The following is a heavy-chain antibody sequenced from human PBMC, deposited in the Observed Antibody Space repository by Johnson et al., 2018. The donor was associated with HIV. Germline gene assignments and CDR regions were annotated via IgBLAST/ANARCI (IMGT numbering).Heavy chain of an antibody. Sequence: LVESGGALVQPGGSLRLSCAASGFTFDYYWMHWVRQATGQGLEWVSGIGTAGDTYYADSVKGRFTISRDNSKNTLYLQMNSLRAEDTAVYYCARDQGWGDAFDIWGQGTMVIVSS. V-gene: IGHV3-13*01. J-gene: IGHJ3*02. CDR2: IGTAGDT. CDR3: ARDQGWGDAFDI. D-gene: IGHD3-16*01. CDR1: GFTFDYYW.